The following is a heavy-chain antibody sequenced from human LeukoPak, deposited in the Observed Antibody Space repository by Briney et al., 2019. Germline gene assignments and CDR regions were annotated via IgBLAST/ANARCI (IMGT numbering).Heavy chain of an antibody. CDR3: ARGIAAAGRGADAFDI. Sequence: SETLSLTCAVSGGSISSSNWWSWVRQPPGKGLEWIGEIYHSGSTNYNPSLKSRVTISVDESKNQFSLKLSSVTAADTAVYYCARGIAAAGRGADAFDIWGQGTMVTVSS. J-gene: IGHJ3*02. D-gene: IGHD6-13*01. CDR1: GGSISSSNW. V-gene: IGHV4-4*02. CDR2: IYHSGST.